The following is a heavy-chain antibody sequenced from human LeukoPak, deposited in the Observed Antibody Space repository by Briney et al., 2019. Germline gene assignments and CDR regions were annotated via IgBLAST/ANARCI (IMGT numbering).Heavy chain of an antibody. J-gene: IGHJ5*01. CDR2: IYYNRST. CDR1: GSSISSDY. CDR3: ARDRYYYDSSGTRWFDS. V-gene: IGHV4-59*01. D-gene: IGHD3-22*01. Sequence: SETLSLTCTVSGSSISSDYWSWIRQPPGKGLEWIGYIYYNRSTNYNPSLKSRVTISVDTSKNQFSLKLSSVTAADTAVYYCARDRYYYDSSGTRWFDSWGQGTLVTVSS.